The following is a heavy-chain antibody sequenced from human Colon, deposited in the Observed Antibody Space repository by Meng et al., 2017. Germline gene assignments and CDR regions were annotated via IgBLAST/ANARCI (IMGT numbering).Heavy chain of an antibody. CDR2: IDHFGIS. J-gene: IGHJ5*02. CDR1: GGSFSGFY. Sequence: VQLQRGGAGLLKPSETLSLTCAVSGGSFSGFYWSWIRQPPGKGLEWIGEIDHFGISNYNSSLKGRLTMSVDTSKKQISLTLTSVTAADTAVYYCATGLRHGDWFDPWGPGTLVTVSS. CDR3: ATGLRHGDWFDP. V-gene: IGHV4-34*02. D-gene: IGHD4-17*01.